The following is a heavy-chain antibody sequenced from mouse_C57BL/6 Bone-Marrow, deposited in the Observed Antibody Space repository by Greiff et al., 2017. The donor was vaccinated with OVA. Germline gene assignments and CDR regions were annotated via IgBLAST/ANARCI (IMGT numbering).Heavy chain of an antibody. CDR2: INYDGSST. V-gene: IGHV5-16*01. J-gene: IGHJ1*03. D-gene: IGHD1-1*01. CDR3: ARVLYYYGSSYWYFDV. CDR1: GFTFSDYY. Sequence: DVKLVESEGGLVQPGSSLKLSCTASGFTFSDYYMAWVRQVPEKGLEWVANINYDGSSTYYLDSLKSRFIISRDNAKNILYLQMSSLKSEDTATYYCARVLYYYGSSYWYFDVWGTGTTVTVSS.